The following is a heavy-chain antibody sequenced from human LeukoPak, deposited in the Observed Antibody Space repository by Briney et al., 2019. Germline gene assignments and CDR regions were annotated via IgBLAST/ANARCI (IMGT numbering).Heavy chain of an antibody. CDR1: GYSFTSYW. D-gene: IGHD1-1*01. J-gene: IGHJ3*02. V-gene: IGHV5-51*01. Sequence: GESLQISCKGSGYSFTSYWIGWVRQLPGKGLEWMGIIYPSDSDTRYSPSFQGQVTISADKSISTAYLQWSSLKASDTAMYYCARHGSIYAFDIWGQGTMVTVSS. CDR3: ARHGSIYAFDI. CDR2: IYPSDSDT.